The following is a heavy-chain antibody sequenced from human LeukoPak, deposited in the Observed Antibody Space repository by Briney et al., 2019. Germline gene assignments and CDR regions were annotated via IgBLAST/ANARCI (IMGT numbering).Heavy chain of an antibody. D-gene: IGHD3-22*01. J-gene: IGHJ6*03. Sequence: VKISCKVSGYTFTDYYMHWVQQAPGKGLEWMGLVDPVVGETIYAEKFQGRVTITADTSTDTAYMELSSLRSEDTAVYYCAMLYYYDSSGPPDVWGKGNTVTAPS. CDR1: GYTFTDYY. CDR3: AMLYYYDSSGPPDV. V-gene: IGHV1-69-2*01. CDR2: VDPVVGET.